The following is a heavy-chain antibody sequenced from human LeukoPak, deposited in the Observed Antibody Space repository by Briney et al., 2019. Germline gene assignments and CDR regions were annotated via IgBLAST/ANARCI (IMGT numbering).Heavy chain of an antibody. Sequence: PGGSLRLSCAASGFTFSSYGMHWVRQAPGKGLEWVAVIWYDGSTKYYADSVKGRFTTYRDNSKNTLYLQMNSLRAEDTAVYYCARSQGAYDAFDIWGQGTMVTVSS. V-gene: IGHV3-33*01. CDR3: ARSQGAYDAFDI. CDR2: IWYDGSTK. CDR1: GFTFSSYG. J-gene: IGHJ3*02.